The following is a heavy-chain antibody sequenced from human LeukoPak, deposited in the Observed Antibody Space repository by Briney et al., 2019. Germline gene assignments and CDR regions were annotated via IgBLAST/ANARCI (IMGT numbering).Heavy chain of an antibody. Sequence: GGSLRLSCAASGFTFSSYNMNWVRQAPGKGLEWVSSISRSSSYIYYADSMKGRFTISRDNAKNTLYLQMNSLRAEDTAVYYCARVIYSGWEGELSDWGQGTLVTVSS. CDR2: ISRSSSYI. J-gene: IGHJ4*02. V-gene: IGHV3-21*01. CDR1: GFTFSSYN. D-gene: IGHD6-19*01. CDR3: ARVIYSGWEGELSD.